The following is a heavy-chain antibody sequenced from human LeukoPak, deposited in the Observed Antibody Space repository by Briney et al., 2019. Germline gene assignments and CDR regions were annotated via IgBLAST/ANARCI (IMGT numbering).Heavy chain of an antibody. J-gene: IGHJ4*02. CDR1: GFTFSSYR. V-gene: IGHV3-21*01. CDR3: ARDQRYDVWSGSGPIDY. CDR2: ISSSSSYI. Sequence: GSLRLSCASSGFTFSSYRMNWVRPAPGEGLEWVSSISSSSSYIYYADSVKGRFTISRDNAKNSLYLQMNSLRAEDTAVYYCARDQRYDVWSGSGPIDYWGQGTLVIVST. D-gene: IGHD3-3*01.